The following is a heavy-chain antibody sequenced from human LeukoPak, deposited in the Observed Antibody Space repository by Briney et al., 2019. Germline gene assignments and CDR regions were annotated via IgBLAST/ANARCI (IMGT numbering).Heavy chain of an antibody. CDR2: ISAYNGNT. J-gene: IGHJ6*02. CDR3: ASSLVVPAAGLFYYYGMDV. V-gene: IGHV1-18*01. CDR1: GYTFTSYG. Sequence: GASVKVSCTASGYTFTSYGISWVRQAPGQGLEWMGWISAYNGNTNYAQKLQGRVTMTTDTSTSTAYMELRSLRSDDTAVYYCASSLVVPAAGLFYYYGMDVWGQGTTVTVSS. D-gene: IGHD2-2*01.